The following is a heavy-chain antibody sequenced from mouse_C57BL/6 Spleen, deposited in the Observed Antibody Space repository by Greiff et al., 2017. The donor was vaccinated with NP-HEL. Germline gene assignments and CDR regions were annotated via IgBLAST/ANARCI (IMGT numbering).Heavy chain of an antibody. CDR3: AREGGITTSAMDY. J-gene: IGHJ4*01. Sequence: EVKLMESEGGLVQPGSSMKLSCTASGFTFSDYYMAWVRQVPEKGLEWVANINYDGSSTYYLDSLKSRFIISRDNAKNILYLQMSSLKSEDTATYYCAREGGITTSAMDYWGQGTSVTVSS. CDR1: GFTFSDYY. D-gene: IGHD1-1*01. CDR2: INYDGSST. V-gene: IGHV5-16*01.